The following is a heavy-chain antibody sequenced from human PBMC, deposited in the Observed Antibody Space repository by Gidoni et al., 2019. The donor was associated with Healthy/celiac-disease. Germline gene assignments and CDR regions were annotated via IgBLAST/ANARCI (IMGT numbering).Heavy chain of an antibody. D-gene: IGHD4-17*01. CDR3: ARGGDYVLGDVDY. V-gene: IGHV3-30-3*01. J-gene: IGHJ4*02. CDR1: GFTFSSYA. CDR2: ISYDGSNK. Sequence: QVHLVESGGGVVQPGRSLRLSCAASGFTFSSYAMHWVRQAPGKGLEWVAVISYDGSNKYYADSVKGRFTISRDNSKNTLYLQMNSLRAEDTAVYYCARGGDYVLGDVDYWGQGTLVTVSS.